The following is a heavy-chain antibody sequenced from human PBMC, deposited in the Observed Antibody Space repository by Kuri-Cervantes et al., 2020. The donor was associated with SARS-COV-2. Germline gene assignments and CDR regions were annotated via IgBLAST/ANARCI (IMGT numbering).Heavy chain of an antibody. CDR3: ARSIVVVPAPFDY. J-gene: IGHJ4*02. CDR2: ISYDGSNK. D-gene: IGHD2-2*01. V-gene: IGHV3-30*04. CDR1: GFTFSSYA. Sequence: LTCAASGFTFSSYAMHWVRQAPGKGLEWVAVISYDGSNKYYADSVKGRFTISRDNSKNTLYLQMNSLRAEDTAVYYCARSIVVVPAPFDYWGQGTLVTVSS.